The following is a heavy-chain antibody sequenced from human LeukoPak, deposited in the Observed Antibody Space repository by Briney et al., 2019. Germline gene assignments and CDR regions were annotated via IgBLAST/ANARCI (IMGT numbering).Heavy chain of an antibody. Sequence: SGGSLRLSCAASGFTFDDYGMSWVRQAPGKGLEWVSGINWNGGSTGYADSVKGRFTISRDNAKNSLYLQMNSLRAEDTAVYYCAREKRRYYDSSGPSAFDIWGQGTMVTVSS. CDR3: AREKRRYYDSSGPSAFDI. D-gene: IGHD3-22*01. CDR1: GFTFDDYG. J-gene: IGHJ3*02. CDR2: INWNGGST. V-gene: IGHV3-20*04.